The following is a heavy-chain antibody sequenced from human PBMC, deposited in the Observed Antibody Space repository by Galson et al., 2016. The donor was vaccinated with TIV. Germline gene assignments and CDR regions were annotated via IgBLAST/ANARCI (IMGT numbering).Heavy chain of an antibody. J-gene: IGHJ4*02. CDR2: ISGSGSTI. V-gene: IGHV3-11*01. Sequence: SLRLSCAASGFTFSDYFMIWIRQTPEKGLEWVSHISGSGSTIYYADSVRCRLSISWDNAKNLLYLPLNKLRVDETAVYYCATIAVAGTRIYWGQGTLVTVSS. CDR1: GFTFSDYF. CDR3: ATIAVAGTRIY. D-gene: IGHD6-19*01.